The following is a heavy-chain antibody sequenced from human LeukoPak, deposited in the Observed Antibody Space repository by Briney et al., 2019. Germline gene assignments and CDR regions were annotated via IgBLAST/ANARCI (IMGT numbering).Heavy chain of an antibody. J-gene: IGHJ4*02. CDR1: GFTFSSYG. V-gene: IGHV3-30*02. D-gene: IGHD1-26*01. Sequence: GGSLRLSCAASGFTFSSYGMHWVRQAPGKGLEWVAFIRYDGSNKYYADSVKGRFTISRDNSKNTLYLQMNSLRAEDTAVYYCAKLYSSGSYVDDDWGQGTLVTVSS. CDR3: AKLYSSGSYVDDD. CDR2: IRYDGSNK.